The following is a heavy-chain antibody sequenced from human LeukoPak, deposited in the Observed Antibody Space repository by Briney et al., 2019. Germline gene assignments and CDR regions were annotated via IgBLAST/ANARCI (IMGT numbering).Heavy chain of an antibody. CDR2: ISYDGSNK. J-gene: IGHJ6*03. CDR1: GFTFSSYG. Sequence: PGGSLRLTCAASGFTFSSYGMCWVRQAPDKGLEGVAVISYDGSNKYYADCVKGRFTISRDNSKNTLYLQMNSLRAEDTAVYYCAKRQQQWLVDYYYYYMDVWGKGTTVTVSS. V-gene: IGHV3-30*18. CDR3: AKRQQQWLVDYYYYYMDV. D-gene: IGHD6-19*01.